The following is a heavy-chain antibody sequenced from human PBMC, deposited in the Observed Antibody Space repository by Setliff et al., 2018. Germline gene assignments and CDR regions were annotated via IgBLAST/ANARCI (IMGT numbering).Heavy chain of an antibody. CDR3: AHIAGGGNSPRHDY. J-gene: IGHJ4*02. Sequence: GSGPTLVNPTQTLTLTCTFSGFSLSTSGVGVGWIRQPPGKALEWLALIYWNDDKRYSPSLKSRLTITKDTSKNQVVPTMTNMDPVDTATYYCAHIAGGGNSPRHDYWGQGTLVTVSS. D-gene: IGHD2-21*01. V-gene: IGHV2-5*01. CDR2: IYWNDDK. CDR1: GFSLSTSGVG.